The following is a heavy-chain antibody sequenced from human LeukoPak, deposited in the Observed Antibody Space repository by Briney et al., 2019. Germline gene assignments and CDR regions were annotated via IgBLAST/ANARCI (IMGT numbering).Heavy chain of an antibody. D-gene: IGHD5-18*01. CDR3: AGRSWIQTPFDY. V-gene: IGHV4-34*01. CDR2: INHSGST. Sequence: PSETLSLTCAVYGGSFSGYYWSWIRQPPGKGLEWIGEINHSGSTNYNPSLKSRVTISVDTSKNQFSLKLSSVTAADTAVYYYAGRSWIQTPFDYWGQGTLVTVSS. CDR1: GGSFSGYY. J-gene: IGHJ4*02.